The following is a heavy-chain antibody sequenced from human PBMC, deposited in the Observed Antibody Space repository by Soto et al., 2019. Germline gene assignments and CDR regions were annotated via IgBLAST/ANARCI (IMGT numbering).Heavy chain of an antibody. CDR3: AAITVVAATLDY. CDR1: GGSISSSSYY. D-gene: IGHD2-15*01. CDR2: IYYSGST. V-gene: IGHV4-39*01. J-gene: IGHJ4*02. Sequence: QLQLQESGPGLVKPSETLSLTCTVSGGSISSSSYYWGWIRQPPGKGLEWIGSIYYSGSTYYNPSLKSRVTISVDTSKNQFSLKLSSVTAADTAVYYCAAITVVAATLDYWGQGTLVTVSS.